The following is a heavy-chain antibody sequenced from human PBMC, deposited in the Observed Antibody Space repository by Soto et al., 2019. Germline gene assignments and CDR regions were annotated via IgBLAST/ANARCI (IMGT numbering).Heavy chain of an antibody. CDR3: ARGRTGPRYCSGGSCYPPLPYYYYGMDV. J-gene: IGHJ6*02. V-gene: IGHV4-31*03. CDR1: GGSISSGGYY. CDR2: IYYSGST. Sequence: CTVSGGSISSGGYYWSWIRQHPGKGLEWIGYIYYSGSTYYNPSLKSRVTISVDTSKNQFSLKLSSVTAADTAVYYCARGRTGPRYCSGGSCYPPLPYYYYGMDVWGQGTTVTVSS. D-gene: IGHD2-15*01.